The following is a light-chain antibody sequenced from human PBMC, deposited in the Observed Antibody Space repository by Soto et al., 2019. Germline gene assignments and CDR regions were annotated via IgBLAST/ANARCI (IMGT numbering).Light chain of an antibody. V-gene: IGLV2-14*01. Sequence: QSALTQDASEPGSPGQSLTISCTETCSDVGGYNYVSWYQLHPGKAPKLMVYEVSNRPSGVSNRFSGSKSGNTASLTISGLQAEDEADYYCSSYTSSTAYVFGTGTKVTVL. J-gene: IGLJ1*01. CDR1: CSDVGGYNY. CDR2: EVS. CDR3: SSYTSSTAYV.